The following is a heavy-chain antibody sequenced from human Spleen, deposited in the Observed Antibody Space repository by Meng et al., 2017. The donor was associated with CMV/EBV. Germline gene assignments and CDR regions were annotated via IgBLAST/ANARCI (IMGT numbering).Heavy chain of an antibody. J-gene: IGHJ6*02. D-gene: IGHD2/OR15-2a*01. Sequence: SVKVSCKASGYTFTGYYMHWVRQAPGQGLEWMGGIIPIFGTAEYAQNFQGRVTITTDESTKTAYMELSSLRPDDTAVYYCARLSIEMRTTIYYTGLDVWGQGTTVTVSS. V-gene: IGHV1-69*05. CDR3: ARLSIEMRTTIYYTGLDV. CDR2: IIPIFGTA. CDR1: GYTFTGYY.